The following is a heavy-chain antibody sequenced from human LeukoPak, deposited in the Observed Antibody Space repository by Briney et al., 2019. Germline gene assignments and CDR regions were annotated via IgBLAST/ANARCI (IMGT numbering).Heavy chain of an antibody. J-gene: IGHJ4*02. Sequence: PGGSLRLSCAVSGFTFNNYWMHWVRQAPGKGLVWVSRIKSDGSSTSYADSVKGRFTISRDNAKDTLYLQMNSLRAEDTAVYYCARRGVDYYDSSGYYYDPVYYFDYWGQGTLVTVSS. V-gene: IGHV3-74*01. D-gene: IGHD3-22*01. CDR1: GFTFNNYW. CDR2: IKSDGSST. CDR3: ARRGVDYYDSSGYYYDPVYYFDY.